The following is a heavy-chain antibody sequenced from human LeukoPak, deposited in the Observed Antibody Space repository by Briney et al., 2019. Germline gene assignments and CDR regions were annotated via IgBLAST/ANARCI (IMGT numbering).Heavy chain of an antibody. D-gene: IGHD5-12*01. CDR3: ARDQGGYSTDFDF. J-gene: IGHJ4*02. V-gene: IGHV3-23*01. CDR2: INGGGTGT. Sequence: GGSLRLSCAASGSTFSSSVMSWVRQAPGKGLEWVSTINGGGTGTYYAVSVNGRFIISRDNSMNTLYLQMNGLRAEDTAVYYCARDQGGYSTDFDFWGQGTLVTVSS. CDR1: GSTFSSSV.